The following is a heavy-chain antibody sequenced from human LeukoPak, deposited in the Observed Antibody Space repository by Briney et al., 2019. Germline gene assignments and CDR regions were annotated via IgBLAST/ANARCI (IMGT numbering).Heavy chain of an antibody. CDR3: AATSTVTTGGSYYGMDV. D-gene: IGHD4-17*01. CDR2: IVVASGHT. V-gene: IGHV1-58*01. Sequence: GASVKVSCKASGFTFATSAVQWVRQARGQRLEWIGWIVVASGHTNYAQRIHERITITRDMSTSTAYMELSSLRSEDTAVYYCAATSTVTTGGSYYGMDVWGQGTTVTVS. CDR1: GFTFATSA. J-gene: IGHJ6*02.